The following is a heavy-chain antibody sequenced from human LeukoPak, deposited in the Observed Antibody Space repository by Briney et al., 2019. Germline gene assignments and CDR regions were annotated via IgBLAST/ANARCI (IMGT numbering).Heavy chain of an antibody. V-gene: IGHV3-7*01. CDR2: IKQDGSET. CDR1: GFIFSNYW. D-gene: IGHD3-10*01. CDR3: ASNSFDYYGSGSYSVDY. J-gene: IGHJ4*02. Sequence: PGGSLRLSCATSGFIFSNYWMSWVRQAPGKGLEWVANIKQDGSETYYVDSVKGRFTISRDDAKNSLYLQMNSLRAADTAVYYCASNSFDYYGSGSYSVDYWGQGTLVTVSS.